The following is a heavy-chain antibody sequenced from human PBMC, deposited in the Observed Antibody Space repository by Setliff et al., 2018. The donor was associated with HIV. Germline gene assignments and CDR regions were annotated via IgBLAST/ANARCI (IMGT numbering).Heavy chain of an antibody. Sequence: SETLSLTCTVSGGSISGYYWGGIRQPPGKGPEWVGTIYYTGKTFYNPSLKSRISISVYTSKDYLSLKLTSVSAPDTATYFCARHARGSHDSWFAQAYSFTYWGQGVRVTVS. CDR2: IYYTGKT. D-gene: IGHD3-10*01. V-gene: IGHV4-39*02. CDR1: GGSISGYY. CDR3: ARHARGSHDSWFAQAYSFTY. J-gene: IGHJ4*02.